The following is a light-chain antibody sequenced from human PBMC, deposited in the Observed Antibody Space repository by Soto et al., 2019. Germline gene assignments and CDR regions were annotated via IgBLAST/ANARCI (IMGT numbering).Light chain of an antibody. J-gene: IGKJ1*01. CDR1: QGISSA. V-gene: IGKV1D-13*01. CDR3: QPYNNYFQT. Sequence: ATQLTQSPSSLSASVGDRVTITCRASQGISSALAWYQQKPGKGPELLIYDASSLESGVPSRCSGSRSGTDFTLTISSLQPEDFATYYCQPYNNYFQTFGQGTKGAVK. CDR2: DAS.